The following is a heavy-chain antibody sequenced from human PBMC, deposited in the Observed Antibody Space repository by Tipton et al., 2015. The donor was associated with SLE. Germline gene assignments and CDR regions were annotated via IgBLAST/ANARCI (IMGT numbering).Heavy chain of an antibody. Sequence: GSLRLSCAASGFTFHNYWMHWVRQAPGKGLGWVAFIRADGSNKDYADSVKGRFTISRDNSKNTLYLQMNRLRVEDTAVYYCAGGTGAYFDHWGQGTLVTVSS. V-gene: IGHV3-30*02. CDR1: GFTFHNYW. CDR2: IRADGSNK. CDR3: AGGTGAYFDH. D-gene: IGHD3-16*01. J-gene: IGHJ4*02.